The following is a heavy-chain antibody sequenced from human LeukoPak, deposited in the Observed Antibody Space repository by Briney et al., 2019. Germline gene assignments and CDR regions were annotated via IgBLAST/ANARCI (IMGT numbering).Heavy chain of an antibody. J-gene: IGHJ4*02. D-gene: IGHD3-22*01. Sequence: PGRSLRLSCAASGFTFSSYGMHRVRQAPGKGLEWMAVTWYDGSNKYYADSVKGRFTISRDNSKNTLYLQMNSLRAEDTAVYYCAKDLRSGYYYDSTLDYWGQGTLVTVSS. V-gene: IGHV3-33*06. CDR1: GFTFSSYG. CDR2: TWYDGSNK. CDR3: AKDLRSGYYYDSTLDY.